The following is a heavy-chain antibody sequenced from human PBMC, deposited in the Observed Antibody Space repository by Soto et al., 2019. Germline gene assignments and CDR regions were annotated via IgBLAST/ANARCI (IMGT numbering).Heavy chain of an antibody. J-gene: IGHJ6*02. V-gene: IGHV3-30*18. CDR1: GFTFRSYG. Sequence: PGGSLRLSCATSGFTFRSYGMHWVRQAPGNGLEWLAFISNDGNNKFFADSVKGRLTLSRDNARNTLYLQINSLRAEDTAVYFCGKDTLDCSGGDCPLYYYYGMDVWGQGTTVTVSS. CDR3: GKDTLDCSGGDCPLYYYYGMDV. D-gene: IGHD2-21*02. CDR2: ISNDGNNK.